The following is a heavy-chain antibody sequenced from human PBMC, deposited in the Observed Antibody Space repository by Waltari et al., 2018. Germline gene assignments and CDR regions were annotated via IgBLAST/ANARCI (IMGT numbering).Heavy chain of an antibody. V-gene: IGHV3-7*01. CDR3: TTLARGESGDY. CDR2: INPDGSQK. CDR1: GFPFNTYW. J-gene: IGHJ4*02. D-gene: IGHD3-10*01. Sequence: EVQLVESGGGLVQPGGSLRLSCAASGFPFNTYWMKWIRQAPGKGLEWVANINPDGSQKFYVDSVKGRFTVSRDNAQNSLYLQMNNLRAEDTAVYYCTTLARGESGDYWGQGTLVTVSS.